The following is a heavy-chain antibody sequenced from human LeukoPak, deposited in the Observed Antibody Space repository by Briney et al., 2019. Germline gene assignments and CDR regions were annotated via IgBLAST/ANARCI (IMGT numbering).Heavy chain of an antibody. CDR2: MNPNSGNT. V-gene: IGHV1-8*02. Sequence: ASVKVSCKASGYTFTSYGISWVRQAPGQGLEWMGWMNPNSGNTGYAQKFQGRVTMTRNTSISTAYMELSSLRSEDTAVYYCARRYAGYCSGGSCYYTDYWGQGTLVTVSS. D-gene: IGHD2-15*01. CDR3: ARRYAGYCSGGSCYYTDY. J-gene: IGHJ4*02. CDR1: GYTFTSYG.